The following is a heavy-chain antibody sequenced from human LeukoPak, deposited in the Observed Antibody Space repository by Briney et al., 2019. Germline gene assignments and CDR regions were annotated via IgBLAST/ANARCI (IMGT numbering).Heavy chain of an antibody. CDR1: GFTFSSYW. V-gene: IGHV3-74*01. J-gene: IGHJ4*02. CDR3: ARERRRDGSGRTFDY. D-gene: IGHD3-10*01. Sequence: GGSLRLSCAASGFTFSSYWMHWVRQAPGKGLVWVSRINSDGSSTSYADSVKGRFTISRDSAKNTLYLQMNSLRAEDTAVYYCARERRRDGSGRTFDYWGQGTLVTVSS. CDR2: INSDGSST.